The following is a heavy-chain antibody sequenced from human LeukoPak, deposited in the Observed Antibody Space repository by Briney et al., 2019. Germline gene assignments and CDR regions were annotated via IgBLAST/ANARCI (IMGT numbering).Heavy chain of an antibody. V-gene: IGHV1-2*02. J-gene: IGHJ1*01. D-gene: IGHD3-10*01. CDR2: INPNSGGT. Sequence: ASVKVSCKASGYTFTGYYMHWVRQAPGQGLEWMGWINPNSGGTNYAQKFQGRVTMTRDTSISTAYMELRRLRSDDTALYYCARARITMVRGVITTGFQHWGQGTLVTVSS. CDR1: GYTFTGYY. CDR3: ARARITMVRGVITTGFQH.